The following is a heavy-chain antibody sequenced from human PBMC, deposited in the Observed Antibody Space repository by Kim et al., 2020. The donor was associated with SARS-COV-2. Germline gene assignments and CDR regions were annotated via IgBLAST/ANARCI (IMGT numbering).Heavy chain of an antibody. CDR3: ARAAFSVRGVILAFWF. V-gene: IGHV4-39*07. CDR1: GGSISTTDYY. D-gene: IGHD3-10*02. J-gene: IGHJ5*01. Sequence: SETLSLTCTVSGGSISTTDYYWGWVRPFPGKGLEWIGTVYYTGCTYYNPSLQSRVTMSVDTSNNQFSMELSTVTAADTAVYYCARAAFSVRGVILAFWF. CDR2: VYYTGCT.